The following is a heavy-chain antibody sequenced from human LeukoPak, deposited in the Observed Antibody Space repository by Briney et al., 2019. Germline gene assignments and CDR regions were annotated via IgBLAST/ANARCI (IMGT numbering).Heavy chain of an antibody. J-gene: IGHJ3*02. CDR2: ISSSSSYI. CDR3: ARPTYGDYEAFDI. CDR1: GFTFSSYS. V-gene: IGHV3-21*01. Sequence: GGSLRLSCAASGFTFSSYSMNWVRQAPGKGLEWVSSISSSSSYIYYAGSVKGRFTISRDNAKNSLYLQMNSLRAEDTAVYYCARPTYGDYEAFDIWGQGTMVTVSS. D-gene: IGHD4-17*01.